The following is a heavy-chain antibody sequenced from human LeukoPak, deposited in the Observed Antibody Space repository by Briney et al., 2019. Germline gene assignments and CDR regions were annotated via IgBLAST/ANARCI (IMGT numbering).Heavy chain of an antibody. CDR2: IYSGGST. V-gene: IGHV3-66*01. CDR1: GFTFSSYS. Sequence: GGSLRLSCAASGFTFSSYSMNWVRQAPGKGLEWVSVIYSGGSTYYADSVKGRFTISRDNSKNTLYLQMNSLRAEDTAVYFCARAPPEYYFDYWGQGTLVTVSS. CDR3: ARAPPEYYFDY. J-gene: IGHJ4*02.